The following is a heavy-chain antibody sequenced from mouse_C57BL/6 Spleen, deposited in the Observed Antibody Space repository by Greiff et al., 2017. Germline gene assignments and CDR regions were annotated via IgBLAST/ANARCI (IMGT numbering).Heavy chain of an antibody. CDR1: GYTFTSYW. J-gene: IGHJ2*01. Sequence: VQLQQPGAELVKPGASVKLSCKASGYTFTSYWMQWVKQRPGQGLEWIGEIDPSDSYTNYNQKFKGKATLTVDTSSSTSYMQLSSLTSEDSAVYYCVSADSSGYYFDYWGQGTTLTVSS. V-gene: IGHV1-50*01. CDR3: VSADSSGYYFDY. D-gene: IGHD3-2*02. CDR2: IDPSDSYT.